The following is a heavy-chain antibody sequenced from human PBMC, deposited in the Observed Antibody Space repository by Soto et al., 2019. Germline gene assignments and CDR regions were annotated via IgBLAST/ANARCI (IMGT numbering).Heavy chain of an antibody. CDR3: ARGLRRQLLNWFDP. D-gene: IGHD2-2*01. CDR1: GDSVSSGGYY. Sequence: LSLTCTVSGDSVSSGGYYWSWIRQPPGKGLEWIGYIYYSGSTNYNPSLKSRVTISVDTSKNQFSLKLSSVTAADTAVYYCARGLRRQLLNWFDPWGQGTLVTVSS. V-gene: IGHV4-61*08. J-gene: IGHJ5*02. CDR2: IYYSGST.